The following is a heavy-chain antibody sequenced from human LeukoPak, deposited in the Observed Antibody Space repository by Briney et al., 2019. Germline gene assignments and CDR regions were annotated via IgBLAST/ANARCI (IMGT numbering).Heavy chain of an antibody. V-gene: IGHV3-66*01. CDR1: GFTVSSNY. CDR2: IYSGGST. Sequence: GGSLRLSCAASGFTVSSNYMSWVRQAPGKGLEWVSVIYSGGSTYYADSVKGRFTISRDNSKNTLHLQMNSLRAEDTAVYYCAREAAGIAAAGTTDYWGQGTLVTVSS. D-gene: IGHD6-13*01. J-gene: IGHJ4*02. CDR3: AREAAGIAAAGTTDY.